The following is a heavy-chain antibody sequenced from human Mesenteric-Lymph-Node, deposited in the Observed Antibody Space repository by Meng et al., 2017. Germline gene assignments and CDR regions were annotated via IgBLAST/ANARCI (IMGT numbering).Heavy chain of an antibody. CDR2: MNSNSGNT. Sequence: VQLVQGGGEVKKPGDSVKVFCNACGYLFTSYDVNGVRQDTGRGVEWMGWMNSNSGNTGYAQKFQGRVTMTRNTSTSTAYMELSSLRSEDTAVYYCARGENDYAGYWGQGTLVTVSS. CDR3: ARGENDYAGY. J-gene: IGHJ4*02. CDR1: GYLFTSYD. V-gene: IGHV1-8*01. D-gene: IGHD4-17*01.